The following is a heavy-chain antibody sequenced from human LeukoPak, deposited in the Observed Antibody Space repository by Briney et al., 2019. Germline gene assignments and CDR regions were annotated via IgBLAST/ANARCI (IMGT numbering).Heavy chain of an antibody. CDR2: ILYDGSNK. V-gene: IGHV3-30*02. D-gene: IGHD5-18*01. CDR1: GFTFSSYG. CDR3: ARGSYGYRRVPDY. J-gene: IGHJ4*02. Sequence: GGSLRLSCTASGFTFSSYGMHWVRQAPGKGLEWVAFILYDGSNKYYADSVKGRFTIPRDNSKNTVYLQMNSLRGEDTAVYYCARGSYGYRRVPDYWGQGTLVTVSS.